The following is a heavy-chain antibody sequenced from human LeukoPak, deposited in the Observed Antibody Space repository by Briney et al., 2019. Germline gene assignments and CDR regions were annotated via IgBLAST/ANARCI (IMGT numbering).Heavy chain of an antibody. CDR2: IYYSGST. D-gene: IGHD4-17*01. CDR3: ARGLDYGDYYFYYGMDV. CDR1: GGSISSGDYY. J-gene: IGHJ6*02. Sequence: SETLSLTCTVSGGSISSGDYYWSWIRQPPGKGLEWIGYIYYSGSTYYNPSLKSRVTISVDTSKNQFSLKLSSVTAADTAVYYCARGLDYGDYYFYYGMDVWGQGTTVTVSS. V-gene: IGHV4-30-4*01.